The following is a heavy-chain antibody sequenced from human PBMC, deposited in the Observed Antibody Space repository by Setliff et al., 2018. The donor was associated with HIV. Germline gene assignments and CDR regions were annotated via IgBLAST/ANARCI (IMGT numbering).Heavy chain of an antibody. D-gene: IGHD3-10*01. CDR1: GYSFTSYW. Sequence: GESLKISCKGSGYSFTSYWIGWVRQMPGKGLEWMGIIYPGDSDTRYGPSFQGQVTISADKSISTAYLQWSSLKASDTAMYYCASLPYYYGSGTNYGMDVWGQGTTVTVSS. J-gene: IGHJ6*02. CDR2: IYPGDSDT. CDR3: ASLPYYYGSGTNYGMDV. V-gene: IGHV5-51*01.